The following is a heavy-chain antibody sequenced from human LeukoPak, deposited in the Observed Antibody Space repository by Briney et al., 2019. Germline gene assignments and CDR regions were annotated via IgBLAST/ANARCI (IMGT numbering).Heavy chain of an antibody. Sequence: GASVKVSCKASGGTFSSYAISWVRQAPGQGLEWMGWINPNSGGTNYAQKFQGRVTMTRDTSISTAYMELSRLRSDDTAVYYCARANTAMAIDYWGQGTLVTVSS. V-gene: IGHV1-2*02. CDR3: ARANTAMAIDY. CDR1: GGTFSSYA. CDR2: INPNSGGT. D-gene: IGHD5-18*01. J-gene: IGHJ4*02.